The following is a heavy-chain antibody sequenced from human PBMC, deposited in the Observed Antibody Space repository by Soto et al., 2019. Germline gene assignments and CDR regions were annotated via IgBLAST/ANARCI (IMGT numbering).Heavy chain of an antibody. D-gene: IGHD5-12*01. CDR2: IYYSGST. J-gene: IGHJ6*02. CDR3: ARERSGYGYGMDV. CDR1: GGSISSGGYY. V-gene: IGHV4-31*03. Sequence: QVQLQESGPGLVKPSQTLSLTCTVSGGSISSGGYYWSWIRQHPGKGLEWIGYIYYSGSTYYNPSHNSRVTISADTSNNQFSLKLSSVTAADTAVYYCARERSGYGYGMDVWGQGTTVTVSS.